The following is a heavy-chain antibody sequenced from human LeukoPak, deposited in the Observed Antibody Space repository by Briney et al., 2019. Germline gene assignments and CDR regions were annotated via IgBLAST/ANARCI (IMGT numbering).Heavy chain of an antibody. Sequence: SETLSLTCTVSGGTISSYYWSWIRQPPGKGLEWIGHIYGSGSTNYNPSLKSRVTLSVDTSKNQFSLKLSSVTAADTAVYYCAREGTSGTHLNWFDPWGQGTLVTVSS. CDR2: IYGSGST. CDR3: AREGTSGTHLNWFDP. J-gene: IGHJ5*02. CDR1: GGTISSYY. D-gene: IGHD1-1*01. V-gene: IGHV4-59*01.